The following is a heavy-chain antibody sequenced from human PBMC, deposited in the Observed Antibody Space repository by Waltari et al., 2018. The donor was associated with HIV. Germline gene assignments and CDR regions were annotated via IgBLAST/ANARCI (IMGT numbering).Heavy chain of an antibody. J-gene: IGHJ4*02. Sequence: VHLVESGGGLVQPGRSLRPSCKASGFNLGGSAVTWLRQAPGKGLEWVGFIRSKPYGGTREYAASVKGRFTISRDDSKNIAFLQMDSLKIEDTAVYYCARGVNLRCTGDCYSAYWGQGTLVTVSS. CDR3: ARGVNLRCTGDCYSAY. D-gene: IGHD2-21*02. CDR2: IRSKPYGGTR. CDR1: GFNLGGSA. V-gene: IGHV3-49*03.